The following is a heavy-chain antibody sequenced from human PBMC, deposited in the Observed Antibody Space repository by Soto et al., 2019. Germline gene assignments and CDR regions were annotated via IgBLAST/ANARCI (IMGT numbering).Heavy chain of an antibody. CDR1: GFTFSSYG. Sequence: QVQLVESGGGVVQPGRSLRLSCAASGFTFSSYGMHWVRQAPGKGLEWVAVIVYDGSNKYYEESVKGRFTISRDNSKNTLYLQMTSLRAEDTAVYYCAKDKWGYSSSSSDGMDVWGQGTTVTVSS. CDR3: AKDKWGYSSSSSDGMDV. CDR2: IVYDGSNK. V-gene: IGHV3-30*18. D-gene: IGHD6-6*01. J-gene: IGHJ6*02.